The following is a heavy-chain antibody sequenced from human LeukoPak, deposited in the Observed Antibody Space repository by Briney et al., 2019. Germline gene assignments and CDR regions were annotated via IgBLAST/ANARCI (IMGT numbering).Heavy chain of an antibody. CDR2: IYYSGST. Sequence: SETLSLTCTVSGDSISNYYWSWIRQPPGKGLEWIGYIYYSGSTNYNPSLKSRVTISVDTSKNQFSLKLSSVTAADTAVYYCARYRNEALFAFDIWGQGTMVTDSS. V-gene: IGHV4-59*01. CDR3: ARYRNEALFAFDI. CDR1: GDSISNYY. J-gene: IGHJ3*02. D-gene: IGHD3-16*02.